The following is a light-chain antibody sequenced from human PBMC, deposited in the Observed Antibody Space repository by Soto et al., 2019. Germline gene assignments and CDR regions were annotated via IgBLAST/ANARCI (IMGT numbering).Light chain of an antibody. V-gene: IGLV1-47*01. J-gene: IGLJ2*01. CDR2: RNN. CDR1: SSNIGSNY. Sequence: QSVLTQPPSASGTPGQRVTISCSGSSSNIGSNYVFWYQHLPGTAPKLLIYRNNQRPSGVPDRFSGYKSGTSASLAISGLRSEDETEYYCAAWDDSLSGVVFGGGTKLTVL. CDR3: AAWDDSLSGVV.